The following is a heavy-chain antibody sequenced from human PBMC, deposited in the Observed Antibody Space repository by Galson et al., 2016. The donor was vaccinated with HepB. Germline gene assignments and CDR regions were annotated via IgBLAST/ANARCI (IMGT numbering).Heavy chain of an antibody. CDR1: GFTFDDYA. CDR2: LSRNSANI. Sequence: SLRLSCAASGFTFDDYAMHWVRQSPGRGLEWVSGLSRNSANIGYADSVEGRFTISRDNAKNSLYLQMNSLKTEDTALYYCARAFCVGDCYADFDYWGQGTLVTVSS. J-gene: IGHJ4*02. V-gene: IGHV3-9*01. D-gene: IGHD2-21*02. CDR3: ARAFCVGDCYADFDY.